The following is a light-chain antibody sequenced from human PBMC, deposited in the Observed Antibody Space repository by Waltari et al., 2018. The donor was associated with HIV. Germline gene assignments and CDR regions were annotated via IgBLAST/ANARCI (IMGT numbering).Light chain of an antibody. CDR2: DTN. J-gene: IGLJ3*02. CDR3: GTWDNSLSAFWV. Sequence: NNFVSWYQQLPATAPKLLIYDTNKRPSGIPDRFSASKSGTSATLAITGLQTGDEAVYYCGTWDNSLSAFWVFGGGTKVTVL. CDR1: NNF. V-gene: IGLV1-51*01.